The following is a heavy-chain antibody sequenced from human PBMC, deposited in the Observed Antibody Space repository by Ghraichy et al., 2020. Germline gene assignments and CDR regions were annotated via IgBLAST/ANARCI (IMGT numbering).Heavy chain of an antibody. D-gene: IGHD5-18*01. Sequence: SETLSLTCTVSGGSIKRYYWAWIRQPPGKGLEWIGYIYPGGNTNYNPSLKSRVTISVDTSKNQFSLKLSSVTAAATAVYYCVGTAEDTQSDYWGQGTLVTVSS. CDR1: GGSIKRYY. J-gene: IGHJ4*02. CDR2: IYPGGNT. CDR3: VGTAEDTQSDY. V-gene: IGHV4-4*09.